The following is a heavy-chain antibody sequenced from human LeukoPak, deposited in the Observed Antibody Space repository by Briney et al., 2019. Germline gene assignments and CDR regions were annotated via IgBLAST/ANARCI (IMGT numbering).Heavy chain of an antibody. CDR1: GFTFSNYA. J-gene: IGHJ3*02. CDR2: ISDSATTT. D-gene: IGHD3-16*01. CDR3: ARDLIIWGASLLGAFDI. Sequence: GGSLRLSCEASGFTFSNYAMSWVRQAPGKGLEWVSAISDSATTTYHADSVKGRSTISRDNAKNSLYLQMNSLRAEDTAVYYCARDLIIWGASLLGAFDIWGQGTMVTASS. V-gene: IGHV3-48*04.